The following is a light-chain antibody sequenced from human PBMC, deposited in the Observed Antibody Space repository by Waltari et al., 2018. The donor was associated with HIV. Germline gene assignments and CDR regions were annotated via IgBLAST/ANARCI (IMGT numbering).Light chain of an antibody. Sequence: DIQMSQSPSSLSASVGDRVTITCRASESISIYLNWYQHKPGTAPKLLIYAASTLQSGVPSRFRGSGSGTDYTLTISSRHPEDFASYSGQQSYVTPFSVGQGTKLEI. V-gene: IGKV1-39*01. J-gene: IGKJ2*03. CDR1: ESISIY. CDR3: QQSYVTPFS. CDR2: AAS.